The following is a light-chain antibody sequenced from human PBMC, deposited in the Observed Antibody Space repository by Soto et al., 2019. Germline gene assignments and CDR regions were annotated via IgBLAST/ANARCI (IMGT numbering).Light chain of an antibody. Sequence: QSVLTQPPSASGSAGQSVTISCTGTSSDVGGYNYVAWYQQHPGKAPKLMIYEVSKRPSGVPDRFSGSKSGNTASLTVSGLQADDEADYYCSSYAGSKNYVFGTGTKVTVL. CDR1: SSDVGGYNY. CDR3: SSYAGSKNYV. J-gene: IGLJ1*01. V-gene: IGLV2-8*01. CDR2: EVS.